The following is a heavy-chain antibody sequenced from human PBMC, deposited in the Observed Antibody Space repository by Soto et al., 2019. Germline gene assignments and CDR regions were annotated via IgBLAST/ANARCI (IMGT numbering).Heavy chain of an antibody. V-gene: IGHV3-9*02. Sequence: PVGSLRLSFIASGSTSDPFTMHWVREVPGKGLEWVAGLSWDRSTVAYADSVQGRFTISRDHARNSVDLLMDSLRPDDTALYFCAVSSPEIVVLPFSIYFKAWGKGTQVTVYS. J-gene: IGHJ4*02. CDR1: GSTSDPFT. CDR2: LSWDRSTV. CDR3: AVSSPEIVVLPFSIYFKA. D-gene: IGHD2-2*01.